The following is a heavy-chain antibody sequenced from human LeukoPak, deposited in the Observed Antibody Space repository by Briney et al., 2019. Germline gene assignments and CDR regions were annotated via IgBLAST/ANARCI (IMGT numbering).Heavy chain of an antibody. V-gene: IGHV1-18*01. CDR3: ARDELAAAGNKYFYYGMDV. Sequence: ASVKVSCKASGYTFTSYGISWVRQAPGQGLEWMGWISAYNGNTNYAQKLQGRVTMTTDTSTSTAYMELRSLRSDDTAVYYCARDELAAAGNKYFYYGMDVWGQGTTVIVSS. D-gene: IGHD6-13*01. CDR2: ISAYNGNT. CDR1: GYTFTSYG. J-gene: IGHJ6*02.